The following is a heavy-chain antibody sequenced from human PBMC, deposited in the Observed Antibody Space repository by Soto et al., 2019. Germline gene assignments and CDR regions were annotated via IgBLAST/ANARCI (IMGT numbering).Heavy chain of an antibody. V-gene: IGHV3-48*01. J-gene: IGHJ3*02. CDR3: ARVPFDILTGYPDDAFDI. D-gene: IGHD3-9*01. Sequence: HPGGSLRLSCAASGFTVSSYSMNWVRQAPGKGLEWVSYISSSSSTIYYADSVKGRFTISRDNAKNSLYLQMNSLRAEDTAVYYCARVPFDILTGYPDDAFDIWGQGTMVTVSS. CDR2: ISSSSSTI. CDR1: GFTVSSYS.